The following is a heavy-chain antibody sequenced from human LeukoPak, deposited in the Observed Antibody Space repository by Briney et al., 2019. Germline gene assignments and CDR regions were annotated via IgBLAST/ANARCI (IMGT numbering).Heavy chain of an antibody. J-gene: IGHJ4*02. Sequence: ASVKVSCKASGYTFTSYYIHWVRQAPGQGLEWMAIINPSGGTTSYAQKFQGRLTMTRDTFTSTVYMELSSLRSEDTAVYYCARDHRPSYDSSDYYYPGEYWGQGTLVTVSS. CDR1: GYTFTSYY. CDR2: INPSGGTT. CDR3: ARDHRPSYDSSDYYYPGEY. V-gene: IGHV1-46*01. D-gene: IGHD3-22*01.